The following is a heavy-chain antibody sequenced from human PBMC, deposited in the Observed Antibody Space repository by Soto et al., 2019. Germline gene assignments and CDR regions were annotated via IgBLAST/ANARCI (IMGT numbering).Heavy chain of an antibody. CDR3: ARGYPYGSGSYYNDY. D-gene: IGHD3-10*01. CDR1: GGSISSGGYY. CDR2: IYYSGST. V-gene: IGHV4-31*03. J-gene: IGHJ4*02. Sequence: SETLSLTCTVSGGSISSGGYYWSWIRQHPGKGMEWIGYIYYSGSTYYNPSLKSRVTISVDTFKNQFSLKLSSVTAADTSLYYCARGYPYGSGSYYNDYWGQGTLVTVSS.